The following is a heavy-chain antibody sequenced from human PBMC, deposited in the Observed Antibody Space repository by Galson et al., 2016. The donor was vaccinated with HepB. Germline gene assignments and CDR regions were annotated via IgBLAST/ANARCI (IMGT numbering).Heavy chain of an antibody. D-gene: IGHD2-2*01. Sequence: SLRLSCAASGFTFSSYSMHWVRQAPGKGLEWVSYISSSSSTTHYADSVKGRFTISRDNAKNSLSLQMNSLRDEDTAVYYCARGCRRGSTSCYLYYYGMDVWGQGTTVTVSS. CDR3: ARGCRRGSTSCYLYYYGMDV. J-gene: IGHJ6*02. CDR1: GFTFSSYS. V-gene: IGHV3-48*02. CDR2: ISSSSSTT.